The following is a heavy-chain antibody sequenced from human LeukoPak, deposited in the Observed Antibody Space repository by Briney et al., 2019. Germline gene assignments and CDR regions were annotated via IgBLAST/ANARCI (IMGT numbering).Heavy chain of an antibody. D-gene: IGHD3-16*01. CDR2: IHYNGNT. Sequence: SETLSLTCTVSGGSISSGNYYWSWIRQPPGKGLEWIGYIHYNGNTYYNPSLKNRVIISLDTSKNQFSLKLSSVTAADTAVYYCARGGRPFEAFDIWGQGTVVTVSS. V-gene: IGHV4-30-4*01. CDR1: GGSISSGNYY. J-gene: IGHJ3*02. CDR3: ARGGRPFEAFDI.